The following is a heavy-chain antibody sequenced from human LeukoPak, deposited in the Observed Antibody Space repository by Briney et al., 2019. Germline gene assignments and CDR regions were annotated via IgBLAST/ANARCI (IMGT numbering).Heavy chain of an antibody. Sequence: GRSLRLSCAASGFTFSSYAMHWVRQAPGKGLEWVAVISYDGSNKYYADSVKRRFTISRDNSKNTLYLQMNSLRAEDTAVYYCARDVEMATTYYYYGMDVWGQGTTVTVSS. D-gene: IGHD5-24*01. V-gene: IGHV3-30-3*01. J-gene: IGHJ6*02. CDR3: ARDVEMATTYYYYGMDV. CDR1: GFTFSSYA. CDR2: ISYDGSNK.